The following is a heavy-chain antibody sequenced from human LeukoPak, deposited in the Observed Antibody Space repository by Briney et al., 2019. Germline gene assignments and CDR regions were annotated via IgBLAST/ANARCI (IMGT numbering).Heavy chain of an antibody. J-gene: IGHJ4*02. V-gene: IGHV4-34*01. CDR2: INHSGST. CDR1: GGSFSGYY. CDR3: ARAGQTTVTH. Sequence: SETLSLTCAVYGGSFSGYYWSWIRQPPGKELEWIGEINHSGSTNYNPSLKSRVTISVDTSKNQFSLKLSSVTAADTAVYYCARAGQTTVTHWGQGTLVTVSS. D-gene: IGHD4-17*01.